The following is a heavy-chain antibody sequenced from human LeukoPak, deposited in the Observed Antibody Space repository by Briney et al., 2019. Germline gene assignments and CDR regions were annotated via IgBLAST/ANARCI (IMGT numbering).Heavy chain of an antibody. CDR2: INPYNGNT. J-gene: IGHJ4*02. CDR3: ARKLVFDY. D-gene: IGHD1-1*01. V-gene: IGHV1-18*04. Sequence: ASVKVSCTASGYTFASNSISGISWVRQAPGQGLEWMGWINPYNGNTKYAQKFQGRVTLTTDTSTSKAYMELRGLRSDDTAVYYCARKLVFDYWGQGTLVTVSS. CDR1: GYTFASNSISG.